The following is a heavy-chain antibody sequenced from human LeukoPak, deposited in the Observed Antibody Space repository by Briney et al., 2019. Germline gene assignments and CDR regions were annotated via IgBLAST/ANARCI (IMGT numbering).Heavy chain of an antibody. CDR3: ASSGQLAQFDY. CDR1: GGSISSGGYY. CDR2: IYYSGST. V-gene: IGHV4-31*03. D-gene: IGHD6-13*01. J-gene: IGHJ4*02. Sequence: MSSETQSLTCTVSGGSISSGGYYWSWIRQHPGKGLEWIGYIYYSGSTYYNPSLKSRVTISVDTSKNQFSLKLSSVTAADTAVYYCASSGQLAQFDYWGQGTLVTVSS.